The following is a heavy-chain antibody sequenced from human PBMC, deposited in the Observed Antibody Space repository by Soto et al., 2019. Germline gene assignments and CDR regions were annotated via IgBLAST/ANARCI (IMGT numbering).Heavy chain of an antibody. CDR2: INSDGSST. Sequence: GGSLRLSCAASGFTFSSYWMHWVRQAPGKGLVWVSRINSDGSSTSYADSVKGRFTISRDNAKNTLYLQMNSLRAEDTAVYYCARAGPYGDYLSYWGQGTLVTVSS. CDR1: GFTFSSYW. J-gene: IGHJ4*02. D-gene: IGHD4-17*01. V-gene: IGHV3-74*01. CDR3: ARAGPYGDYLSY.